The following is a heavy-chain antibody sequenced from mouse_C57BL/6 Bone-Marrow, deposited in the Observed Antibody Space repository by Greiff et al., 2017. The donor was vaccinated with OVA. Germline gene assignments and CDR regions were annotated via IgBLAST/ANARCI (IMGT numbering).Heavy chain of an antibody. V-gene: IGHV1-59*01. D-gene: IGHD2-4*01. J-gene: IGHJ4*01. CDR2: IDPSDSYT. Sequence: QVQLQQPGAELVRPGTSVKLSCKASGYTFTSYWMHWVKQRPGQGLEWIGVIDPSDSYTNYNQKFKGKATLTVDTSSSTAYMQLSSLTSEDSAVYYCARLRITTRYYAMDYWGQGTSVTVSS. CDR3: ARLRITTRYYAMDY. CDR1: GYTFTSYW.